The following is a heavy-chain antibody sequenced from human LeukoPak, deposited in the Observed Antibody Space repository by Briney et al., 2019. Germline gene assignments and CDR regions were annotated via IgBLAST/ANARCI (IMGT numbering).Heavy chain of an antibody. CDR2: IYYSGST. D-gene: IGHD3-9*01. V-gene: IGHV4-59*01. CDR1: GGSISSYY. Sequence: SETLSLTCTVSGGSISSYYWSRIRQPPGKGLEWIGYIYYSGSTNYNPSLKSRVTISVDTSKNQFSLKLSSVTAADTAVYYCAIGLRYFEEGFDYWGQGTLVTVSS. CDR3: AIGLRYFEEGFDY. J-gene: IGHJ4*02.